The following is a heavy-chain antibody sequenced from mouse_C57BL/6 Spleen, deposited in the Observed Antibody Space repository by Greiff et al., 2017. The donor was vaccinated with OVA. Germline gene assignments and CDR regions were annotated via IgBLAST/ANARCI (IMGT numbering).Heavy chain of an antibody. CDR1: GYSFTGYY. CDR3: ARRDYGSSWFAY. Sequence: DVKLQESGPELVRPGASVKISCKASGYSFTGYYMNWVKQSPEKSLEWIGEINPSTGGTTYNQKFKAKATLTVDKSSSTAYMQLKSLTSEDSAVYYCARRDYGSSWFAYWGQGTLVTVSA. D-gene: IGHD1-1*01. J-gene: IGHJ3*01. V-gene: IGHV1-42*01. CDR2: INPSTGGT.